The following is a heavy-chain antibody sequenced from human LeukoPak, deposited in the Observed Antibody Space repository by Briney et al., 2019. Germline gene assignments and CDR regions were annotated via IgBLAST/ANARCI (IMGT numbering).Heavy chain of an antibody. CDR3: ATDGAGFDT. V-gene: IGHV3-11*01. J-gene: IGHJ5*02. CDR2: INIGGTNT. Sequence: PGGSLRLSCAVSGITLSNYGMSWVRQAPGKGLEWLSYINIGGTNTHYADSVKGRFTISRDNAKKSLYLEMTNLRAEDTAVYYCATDGAGFDTWGQGVLVTVSS. CDR1: GITLSNYG.